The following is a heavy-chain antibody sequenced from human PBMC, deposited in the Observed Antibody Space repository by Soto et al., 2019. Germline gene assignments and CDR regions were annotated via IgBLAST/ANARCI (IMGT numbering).Heavy chain of an antibody. D-gene: IGHD3-10*01. CDR3: TSDWVDYYGSGNYYPRFDP. CDR1: GFGFNTYW. J-gene: IGHJ5*02. CDR2: INSDGDNS. Sequence: GGSLRLSCVASGFGFNTYWMNWVRQVPGKGLVWVASINSDGDNSTYEDSEKGRFSISRDNAKYTLFLQMIGLRDDDTAVYYCTSDWVDYYGSGNYYPRFDPWGQGALVAVSS. V-gene: IGHV3-74*01.